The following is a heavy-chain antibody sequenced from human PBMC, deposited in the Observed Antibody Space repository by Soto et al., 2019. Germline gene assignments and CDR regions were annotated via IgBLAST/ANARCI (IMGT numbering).Heavy chain of an antibody. D-gene: IGHD4-17*01. Sequence: SETLSLTCTVSGGSISSYYWSWIRQPPGKGLEWIGYIYYSGSTNYNPSLKSRVTISVDMSKNQFSLRLSSVTAADTAVYYCARHLRYGDVIDYWGQGTLVTVSS. CDR3: ARHLRYGDVIDY. V-gene: IGHV4-59*08. CDR2: IYYSGST. CDR1: GGSISSYY. J-gene: IGHJ4*02.